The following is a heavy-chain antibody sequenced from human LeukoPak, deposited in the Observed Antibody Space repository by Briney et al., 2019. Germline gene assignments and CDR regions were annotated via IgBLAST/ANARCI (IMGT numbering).Heavy chain of an antibody. CDR2: ISGSGGST. J-gene: IGHJ6*03. V-gene: IGHV3-23*01. Sequence: PGGSLRLSCAASGFTFSSYAMSWVRQAPGKGLEWVSAISGSGGSTYYAGSVKGRFTISRDNSKNTLYLQMNSLRAEDTAVYYCAKALLWVAPGGARSPEYYYYYMDVWGKGTTVTVSS. CDR1: GFTFSSYA. D-gene: IGHD2-2*01. CDR3: AKALLWVAPGGARSPEYYYYYMDV.